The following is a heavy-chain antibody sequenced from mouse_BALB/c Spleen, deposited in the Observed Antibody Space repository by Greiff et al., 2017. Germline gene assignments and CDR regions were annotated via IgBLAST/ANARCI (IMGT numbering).Heavy chain of an antibody. CDR3: AREGYYYGSSYTWFAY. Sequence: QVQLQQPGAELVMPGASVKMSCKASGYTFTDYWMHWVKQRPGQGLEWIGAIDTSDSYTSYNQKFKGKATLTVDESSSTAYMQLSSLTSEDSAVYYCAREGYYYGSSYTWFAYWGQGTLVTVSA. J-gene: IGHJ3*01. D-gene: IGHD1-1*01. CDR2: IDTSDSYT. V-gene: IGHV1-69*01. CDR1: GYTFTDYW.